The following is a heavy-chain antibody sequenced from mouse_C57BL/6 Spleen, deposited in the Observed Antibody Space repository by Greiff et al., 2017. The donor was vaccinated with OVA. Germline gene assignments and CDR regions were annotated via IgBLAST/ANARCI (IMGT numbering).Heavy chain of an antibody. CDR3: ARDWDRYLFAY. CDR2: ISDGGSYT. CDR1: GFTFSSYA. D-gene: IGHD1-1*01. V-gene: IGHV5-4*01. Sequence: DVKLVESGGGLVKPGGSLKLSCAASGFTFSSYAMSWVRQTPEKRLEWVATISDGGSYTYYPDNVKGRFTISRDNAKNNLYLQMSHLKSEDTAMYYCARDWDRYLFAYWGQGTLVTVSA. J-gene: IGHJ3*01.